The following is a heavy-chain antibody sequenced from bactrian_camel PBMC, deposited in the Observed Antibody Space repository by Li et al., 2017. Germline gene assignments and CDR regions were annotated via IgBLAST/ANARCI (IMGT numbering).Heavy chain of an antibody. CDR3: AKPGGGTYYWEIHY. V-gene: IGHV3S42*01. Sequence: VQLVESGGGLVQPGGSLRLSCAASGFTFSSYAMFWVRQAPGKGLEWVSAIDSGGGVTGYADSARGRFTISRDNGKNTLYLQLNSLRTEDTAMYYCAKPGGGTYYWEIHYWGQGTQVTVS. J-gene: IGHJ4*01. CDR2: IDSGGGVT. CDR1: GFTFSSYA. D-gene: IGHD2*01.